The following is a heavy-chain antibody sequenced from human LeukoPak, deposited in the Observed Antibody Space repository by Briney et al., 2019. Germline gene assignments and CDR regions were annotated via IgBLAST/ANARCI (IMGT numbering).Heavy chain of an antibody. D-gene: IGHD3-22*01. CDR3: ARFPKYYYDSSGVWDY. V-gene: IGHV1-18*01. Sequence: ASVKVSCKASGYTFTSYGTSWVRQAPGQGLEWMGWISAYNGNTNYAQKLQGRVTMTTDTSTSTAYMDLRSLRSDDTAVCYCARFPKYYYDSSGVWDYWGQGTLVTVSS. CDR1: GYTFTSYG. CDR2: ISAYNGNT. J-gene: IGHJ4*02.